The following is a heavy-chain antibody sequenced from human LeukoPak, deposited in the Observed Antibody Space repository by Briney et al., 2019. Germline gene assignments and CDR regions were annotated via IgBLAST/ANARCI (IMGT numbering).Heavy chain of an antibody. CDR3: ARGGCSGGSCPLDF. D-gene: IGHD2-15*01. V-gene: IGHV3-48*01. Sequence: GGSLRLSCAASGFTFSSYSMNWVRQAPGKGLEWVSYISSSESTLYYADSVKGRFTVSRDNAKNSLYLQMNSLRAEDTAVYYCARGGCSGGSCPLDFWGQGTLVTVSS. CDR2: ISSSESTL. J-gene: IGHJ4*02. CDR1: GFTFSSYS.